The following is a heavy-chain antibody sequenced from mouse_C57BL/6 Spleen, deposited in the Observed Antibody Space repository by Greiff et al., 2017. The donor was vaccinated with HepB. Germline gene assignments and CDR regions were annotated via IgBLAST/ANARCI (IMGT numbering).Heavy chain of an antibody. CDR2: INSDGGST. CDR1: EYEFPSHD. J-gene: IGHJ1*03. Sequence: DVMLVESGGGLVQPGESLKLSCESNEYEFPSHDMSWVRKTPEKRLELVAAINSDGGSTYYPDTMERRFIISRDNTKKTLYLQMSRLRSEDTALYYCARQHLLGYFDVWGTGTTVTVAS. CDR3: ARQHLLGYFDV. V-gene: IGHV5-2*01. D-gene: IGHD2-1*01.